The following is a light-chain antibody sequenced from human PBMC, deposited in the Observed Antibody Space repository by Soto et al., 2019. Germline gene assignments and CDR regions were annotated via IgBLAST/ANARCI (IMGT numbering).Light chain of an antibody. J-gene: IGKJ2*01. CDR2: QVF. CDR1: QSFIHSNGNTY. Sequence: DVVMTQSPLSLPVTLGQPASISCRSTQSFIHSNGNTYLTWFQQRPGQSPRRLIYQVFNRDSGVPARFSGSGSGTDFTLKISRVEAADVGVYYCMQGSLWPFTFGQGTRLEIK. V-gene: IGKV2-30*02. CDR3: MQGSLWPFT.